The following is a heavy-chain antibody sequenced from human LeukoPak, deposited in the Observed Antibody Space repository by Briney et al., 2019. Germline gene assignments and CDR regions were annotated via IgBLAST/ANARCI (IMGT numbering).Heavy chain of an antibody. CDR1: GFPFSSYG. J-gene: IGHJ4*02. D-gene: IGHD2-15*01. CDR2: IRYDGSNK. V-gene: IGHV3-30*02. Sequence: GSLRLSCAASGFPFSSYGMHWVRQAPGKGLEWVAFIRYDGSNKYYADSVKGRFTISRDNSKNTLYLQMNSLRAEDTAVYYCARGGCSGGSCYSGWYFDYWGQGTLVTVSS. CDR3: ARGGCSGGSCYSGWYFDY.